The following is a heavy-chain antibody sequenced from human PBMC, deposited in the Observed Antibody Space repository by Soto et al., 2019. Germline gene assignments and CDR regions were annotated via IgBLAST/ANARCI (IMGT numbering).Heavy chain of an antibody. J-gene: IGHJ4*02. D-gene: IGHD3-10*01. V-gene: IGHV3-30-3*01. CDR2: ISYDGSNK. CDR3: ARGGKTPFDY. CDR1: GFTFSSYA. Sequence: QVQLVESGGGVVQPGRSLRLSCAASGFTFSSYAMHWVRQAPGKGLEWVAVISYDGSNKYYADSVKGRFTISRDNSKNTLYLQMNSLRAEDTAVYYRARGGKTPFDYWGQGTLVTVSS.